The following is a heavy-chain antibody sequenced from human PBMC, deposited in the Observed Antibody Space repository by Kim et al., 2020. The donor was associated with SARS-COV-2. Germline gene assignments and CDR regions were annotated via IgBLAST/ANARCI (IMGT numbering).Heavy chain of an antibody. CDR1: GGSFSGYY. D-gene: IGHD5-18*01. J-gene: IGHJ6*02. CDR3: ARCLSYGSGYYYYGMDV. CDR2: INHSGST. Sequence: SQTLSLTCAVYGGSFSGYYWSWIRQPPGKGLEWIGEINHSGSTNYNPSLKSRATISVDTSKNQFSLKLSSVTAADTAVYYCARCLSYGSGYYYYGMDVWG. V-gene: IGHV4-34*01.